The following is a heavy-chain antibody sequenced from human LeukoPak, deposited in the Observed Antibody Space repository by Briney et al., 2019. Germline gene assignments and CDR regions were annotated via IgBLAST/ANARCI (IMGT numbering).Heavy chain of an antibody. CDR2: IYYSGST. V-gene: IGHV4-59*08. CDR1: GGSISSYY. CDR3: ARIYWGYSSSWYSYRYFDL. J-gene: IGHJ2*01. Sequence: SETLSLTCTVSGGSISSYYWSWVRQPPGKGMEWVGYIYYSGSTNYNPSLKSRVTISVDTSKNQFSLKLSSVTAADTAEYYCARIYWGYSSSWYSYRYFDLWGRGTLVTVSS. D-gene: IGHD6-13*01.